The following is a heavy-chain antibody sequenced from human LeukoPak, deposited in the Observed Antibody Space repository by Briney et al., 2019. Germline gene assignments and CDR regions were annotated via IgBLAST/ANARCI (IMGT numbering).Heavy chain of an antibody. CDR1: GGSFNKYG. CDR3: WDEYFQY. J-gene: IGHJ1*01. D-gene: IGHD7-27*01. Sequence: ASVKVSCKASGGSFNKYGFNWVRQAPGQGLEWMGGIIPLLRTANYAQKFQGRVTITADASTTTAYMELSSLRSEDTAVYYNWDEYFQYWGQGTLVTVSS. CDR2: IIPLLRTA. V-gene: IGHV1-69*13.